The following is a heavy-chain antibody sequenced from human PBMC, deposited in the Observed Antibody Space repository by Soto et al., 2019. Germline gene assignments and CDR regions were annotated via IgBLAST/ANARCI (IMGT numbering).Heavy chain of an antibody. D-gene: IGHD3-22*01. J-gene: IGHJ6*02. CDR3: ARSPEESSGYRGGYYYGMDV. Sequence: SETLSLTCTVSGGSISSSSYYWGWLRQPPGKGLEWIGSIYYSGSTYYNPSLKSRVTIYVDTSKNQFSLRLSSVTAADTAVYYCARSPEESSGYRGGYYYGMDVWGQGTTVTVSS. V-gene: IGHV4-39*01. CDR2: IYYSGST. CDR1: GGSISSSSYY.